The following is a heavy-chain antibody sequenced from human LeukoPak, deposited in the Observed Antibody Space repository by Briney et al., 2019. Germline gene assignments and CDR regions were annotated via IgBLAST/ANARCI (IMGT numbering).Heavy chain of an antibody. J-gene: IGHJ3*02. CDR1: GYSFTSYW. Sequence: HGESLEISCKGSGYSFTSYWIGWVRQMPGTGLEWMGFIYPGDSDTRYSSSFQGQVTLSADKSISTAYLQWSSLKASDTAMYYCARRRYCSSTSCHEGAFDIWGQGTMVTVSS. V-gene: IGHV5-51*01. D-gene: IGHD2-2*01. CDR2: IYPGDSDT. CDR3: ARRRYCSSTSCHEGAFDI.